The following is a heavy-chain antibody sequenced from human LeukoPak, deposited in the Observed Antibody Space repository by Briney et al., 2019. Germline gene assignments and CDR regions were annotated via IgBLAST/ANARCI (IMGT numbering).Heavy chain of an antibody. Sequence: PGGSLRLSCVVSGFTFRNYGMHWVRQAPGKGLEWVAVIADDGRDKFYADSVKGRFPISRDNSKNTLYLQMNGLRAEDTAVYYCAKEATWGEWYFDYWGQGTLVTVSS. CDR1: GFTFRNYG. V-gene: IGHV3-30*18. CDR2: IADDGRDK. J-gene: IGHJ4*02. CDR3: AKEATWGEWYFDY. D-gene: IGHD3-10*01.